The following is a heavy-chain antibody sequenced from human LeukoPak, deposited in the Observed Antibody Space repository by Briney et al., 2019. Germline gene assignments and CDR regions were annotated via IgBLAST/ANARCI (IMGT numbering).Heavy chain of an antibody. CDR3: ARAHSWTRGSPPYYFDY. D-gene: IGHD6-13*01. Sequence: APVKVSCKASGYTFSNYDINWVRQATGQGLEWMGWMNPNSGNTGYAQIFQGRITITRNTSINTAYMELSSLKSEDTAVYYCARAHSWTRGSPPYYFDYWGQGTLVTVSS. CDR1: GYTFSNYD. CDR2: MNPNSGNT. V-gene: IGHV1-8*03. J-gene: IGHJ4*02.